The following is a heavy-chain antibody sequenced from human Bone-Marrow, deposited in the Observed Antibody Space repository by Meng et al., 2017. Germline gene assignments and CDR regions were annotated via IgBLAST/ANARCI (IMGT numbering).Heavy chain of an antibody. Sequence: SLKISCAASGFTFDDYAMHWVRQAPGKGLEWVSGISWNSGSIGYADSVKGRFTISRGNAKNSLYLQMNSLRAEDTALYYCAKGGYNWNVGAFDIWGQGTMVTVSS. CDR1: GFTFDDYA. CDR3: AKGGYNWNVGAFDI. CDR2: ISWNSGSI. V-gene: IGHV3-9*01. J-gene: IGHJ3*02. D-gene: IGHD1-20*01.